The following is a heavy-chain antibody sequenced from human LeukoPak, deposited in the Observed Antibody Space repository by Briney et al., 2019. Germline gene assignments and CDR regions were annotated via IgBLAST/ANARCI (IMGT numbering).Heavy chain of an antibody. V-gene: IGHV3-23*01. CDR2: ISDTGDST. D-gene: IGHD4-17*01. CDR1: GFTFSSYA. Sequence: GGSLRLSCTASGFTFSSYAMSWVRQAPGKGLEWVSSISDTGDSTYYADSVKGRFTISRDNSKNTLYLQMNSLRAEDTAVYYCAKDPMTSVTTTAYWGQGTLVTVSS. J-gene: IGHJ4*02. CDR3: AKDPMTSVTTTAY.